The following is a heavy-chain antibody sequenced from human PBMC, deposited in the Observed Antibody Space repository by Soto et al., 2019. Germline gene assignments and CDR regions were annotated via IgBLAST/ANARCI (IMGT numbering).Heavy chain of an antibody. CDR2: IYWDDDK. D-gene: IGHD1-26*01. CDR1: GFSLSSNGVA. J-gene: IGHJ3*01. Sequence: QITLKEAGPTLVKPTQTLTLTCTFSGFSLSSNGVAVGWIRQPPGEALEWLALIYWDDDKRYRASLKTRLNITKNTSKNQVVLTMTDMDPVDTATYYCVHAFGGTSWPNDAFDVWGQGTVVTVSS. CDR3: VHAFGGTSWPNDAFDV. V-gene: IGHV2-5*02.